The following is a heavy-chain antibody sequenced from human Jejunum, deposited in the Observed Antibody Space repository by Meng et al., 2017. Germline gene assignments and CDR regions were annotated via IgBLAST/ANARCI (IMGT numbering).Heavy chain of an antibody. CDR1: GFTFSGYW. J-gene: IGHJ4*02. CDR2: INSDGTGT. CDR3: VRDGPNYFDQ. V-gene: IGHV3-74*01. Sequence: GESLKISCAASGFTFSGYWMHWFRQGTGKGLVWLSHINSDGTGTSYAESVRGRFTISRENAKNTLYLPMNSLAVEDTAVYYCVRDGPNYFDQWGQGTLVTVSS.